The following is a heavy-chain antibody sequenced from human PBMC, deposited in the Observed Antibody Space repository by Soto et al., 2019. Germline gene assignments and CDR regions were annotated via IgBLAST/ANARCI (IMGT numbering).Heavy chain of an antibody. J-gene: IGHJ4*02. D-gene: IGHD2-21*01. CDR1: GYTFTSYY. V-gene: IGHV1-46*01. CDR2: INPSGGST. CDR3: ARDGAVIAMFDY. Sequence: ASVKVSCKASGYTFTSYYMHWVRQAPGQGLEWMGIINPSGGSTNYAQKFQGRVTITADKSTSTAYMELSSLRSEDTAVYYCARDGAVIAMFDYWGQGTLVTVSS.